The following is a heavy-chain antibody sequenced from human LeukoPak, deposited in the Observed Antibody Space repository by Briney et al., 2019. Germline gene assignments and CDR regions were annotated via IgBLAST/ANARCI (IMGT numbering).Heavy chain of an antibody. CDR3: VSDLSRNWYTFAY. D-gene: IGHD6-13*01. CDR2: INWDGSNT. Sequence: RGSLRLSSAASRGTLDDYGMSWVRHAPGRGLEWVSGINWDGSNTYYAESVKGRFTISRDSAENSLYLQMNSLRDDDTALYYWVSDLSRNWYTFAYWGQGTLVTVSP. J-gene: IGHJ4*02. CDR1: RGTLDDYG. V-gene: IGHV3-20*03.